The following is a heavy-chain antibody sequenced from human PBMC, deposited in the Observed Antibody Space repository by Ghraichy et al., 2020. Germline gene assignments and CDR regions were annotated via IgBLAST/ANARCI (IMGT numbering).Heavy chain of an antibody. Sequence: GGSLRLSCAASGFTFSSYAMSWVRQAPGKGLEWVSTIAVSGDSTFYADSVKGRFTISRDNSKNTLYLQMSSLRTEDTAVFYCAKDGDFYRGDMDVWGQGNTVTVSS. CDR2: IAVSGDST. V-gene: IGHV3-23*01. D-gene: IGHD5-12*01. CDR3: AKDGDFYRGDMDV. CDR1: GFTFSSYA. J-gene: IGHJ6*02.